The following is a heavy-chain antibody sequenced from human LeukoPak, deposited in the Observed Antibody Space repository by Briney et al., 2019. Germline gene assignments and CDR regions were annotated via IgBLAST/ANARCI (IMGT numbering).Heavy chain of an antibody. CDR1: GFTFSNAW. Sequence: PGGSLRLSCAASGFTFSNAWMSWVRQAPGKGLEWVGRIKSKTDGGTTDYAAPVKGRFTISRDDSKHTLYLQMNSLKTEDTAVYYCTRDLYHYDGSGYFRLDYWGQGTLVTVSS. D-gene: IGHD3-22*01. CDR3: TRDLYHYDGSGYFRLDY. J-gene: IGHJ4*02. CDR2: IKSKTDGGTT. V-gene: IGHV3-15*01.